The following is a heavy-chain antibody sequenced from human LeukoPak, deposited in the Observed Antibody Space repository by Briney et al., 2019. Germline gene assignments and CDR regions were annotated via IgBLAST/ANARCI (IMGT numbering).Heavy chain of an antibody. J-gene: IGHJ4*02. D-gene: IGHD2-8*01. V-gene: IGHV3-7*03. CDR1: GFTFSSYW. CDR2: INHNGNVN. CDR3: AKDLMVYANSPADY. Sequence: PGGSLRLSCAASGFTFSSYWMNWARQAPGKGLEWVASINHNGNVNYYADSVKGRFTISRDNSKNTLYLQMNSLRAEDTAVYYCAKDLMVYANSPADYWGQGTLVTVSS.